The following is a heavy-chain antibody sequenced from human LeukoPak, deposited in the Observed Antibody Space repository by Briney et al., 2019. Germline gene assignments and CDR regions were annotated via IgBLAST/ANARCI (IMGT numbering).Heavy chain of an antibody. D-gene: IGHD6-19*01. Sequence: PAGGSLRLSCAASGFTVSSYAMSWVRQAPGKGLEWVSAISGSGGSTYYADSVKGRFTISRDNSKNTLYLQMNSLRAEDTAVYYCAKDRFSYSSGWFDYWGQGTLVTVSS. CDR2: ISGSGGST. CDR3: AKDRFSYSSGWFDY. V-gene: IGHV3-23*01. J-gene: IGHJ4*02. CDR1: GFTVSSYA.